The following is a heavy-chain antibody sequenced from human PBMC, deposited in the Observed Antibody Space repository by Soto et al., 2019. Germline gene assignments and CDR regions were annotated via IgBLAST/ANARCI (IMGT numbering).Heavy chain of an antibody. Sequence: GGSLRLSCAASGFSFSDHYMDWVRQASGKGLEWVGRIRNKANSYTAEYAASVKGRFTVSRDDSKDSLYLEMNSLKIEDTALYYCVRAGTGFQLDYSGHGTLVTVSS. CDR3: VRAGTGFQLDY. CDR1: GFSFSDHY. D-gene: IGHD3-9*01. J-gene: IGHJ4*01. V-gene: IGHV3-72*01. CDR2: IRNKANSYTA.